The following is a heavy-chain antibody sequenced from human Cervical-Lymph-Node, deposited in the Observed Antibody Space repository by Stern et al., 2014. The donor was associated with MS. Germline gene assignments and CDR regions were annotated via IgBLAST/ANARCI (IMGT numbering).Heavy chain of an antibody. CDR2: ISPDDSES. CDR3: ARGRGIALRPDY. J-gene: IGHJ4*02. D-gene: IGHD6-13*01. CDR1: GYSLTNTW. V-gene: IGHV5-51*03. Sequence: VQLVQSGAELKKPGESLRISCKGSGYSLTNTWIGWVRQMPGKGLEWIGIISPDDSESRYSPSFQGQVTISADKSITTAYLQWSSLKASDTAMYYCARGRGIALRPDYWGQGTLVTVSS.